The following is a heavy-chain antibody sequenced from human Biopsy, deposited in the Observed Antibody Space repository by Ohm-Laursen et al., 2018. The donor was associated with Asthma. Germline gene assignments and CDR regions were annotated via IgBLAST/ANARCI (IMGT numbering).Heavy chain of an antibody. J-gene: IGHJ6*02. Sequence: TLSLTCAVSGGSMTPTSHYWDWIRQAPGKGLEWIGYISYGGKTSYNPSLKNRVTISRDTSKNQFSLRLPSVTAADTAVYFCARRITIFGVVQKDHGMDAWGQGTTVIVSS. V-gene: IGHV4-39*01. CDR2: ISYGGKT. D-gene: IGHD3-3*01. CDR3: ARRITIFGVVQKDHGMDA. CDR1: GGSMTPTSHY.